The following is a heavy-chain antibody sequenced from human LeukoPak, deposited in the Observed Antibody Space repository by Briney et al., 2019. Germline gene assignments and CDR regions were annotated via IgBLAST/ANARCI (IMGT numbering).Heavy chain of an antibody. CDR1: GFTFSSYA. V-gene: IGHV3-23*01. CDR2: ISGRGGST. CDR3: AKTTNRDSSGYYRVPTLYYFDY. J-gene: IGHJ4*02. Sequence: GGSLRLSCAASGFTFSSYAMYWVRQAPGKGLEWVSAISGRGGSTYYADSVKGRFTISRDNSKNTLYLQMNSLRAEDTAVYYCAKTTNRDSSGYYRVPTLYYFDYWGQGTLVTVSS. D-gene: IGHD3-22*01.